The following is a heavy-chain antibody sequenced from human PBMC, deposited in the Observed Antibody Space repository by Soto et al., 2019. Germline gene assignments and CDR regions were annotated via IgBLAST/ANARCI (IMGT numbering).Heavy chain of an antibody. CDR2: IYYSGST. CDR1: GGSISSGGYY. J-gene: IGHJ4*02. Sequence: QVQLQESGPGLVKPSQTLSLTCTVSGGSISSGGYYWSWIRQHPGKGLEWIGYIYYSGSTYYNPSLQSRSTLSGDPSKNQFSLKLSFVTAADTAVYYCAGGRGIVATINRSLLFDYWGQGTLVTVSS. CDR3: AGGRGIVATINRSLLFDY. D-gene: IGHD5-12*01. V-gene: IGHV4-31*03.